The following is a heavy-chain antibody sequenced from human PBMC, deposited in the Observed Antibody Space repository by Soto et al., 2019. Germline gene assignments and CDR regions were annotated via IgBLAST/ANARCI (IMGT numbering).Heavy chain of an antibody. CDR3: ARGTVLRYFDWLLPDFDY. V-gene: IGHV1-46*03. D-gene: IGHD3-9*01. J-gene: IGHJ4*02. CDR1: GYTFTSYY. Sequence: GASVKVSCKASGYTFTSYYVHWVRQAPGQGLEWMGIIDPSGGSTTYAQKFQGRVSMTRDTSTRTVYMELSSLRSEGTAVYYCARGTVLRYFDWLLPDFDYWGQGSLVTVSS. CDR2: IDPSGGST.